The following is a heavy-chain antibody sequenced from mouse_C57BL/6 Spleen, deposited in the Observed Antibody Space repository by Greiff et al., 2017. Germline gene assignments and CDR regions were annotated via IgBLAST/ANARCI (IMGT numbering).Heavy chain of an antibody. Sequence: VQLQQPGAELVKPGASVKMSCKASGYTFTSYWITWVKQRPGQGLEWIGDIYPGSGSTNYNEKFKSKATLTVDTSSSTAYMQLSSLTSEDSAVXYCARDYGSSWYFDVWGTGTTVTVSS. CDR3: ARDYGSSWYFDV. J-gene: IGHJ1*03. V-gene: IGHV1-55*01. CDR1: GYTFTSYW. D-gene: IGHD1-1*01. CDR2: IYPGSGST.